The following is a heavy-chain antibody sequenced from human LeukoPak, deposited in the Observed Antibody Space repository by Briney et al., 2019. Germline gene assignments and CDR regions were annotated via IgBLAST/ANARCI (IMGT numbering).Heavy chain of an antibody. V-gene: IGHV3-21*04. CDR3: AKDSLYSSGWTLYYFDY. CDR2: ISSSSSYI. CDR1: GFTFSSYS. J-gene: IGHJ4*02. D-gene: IGHD6-19*01. Sequence: GGSLRLSCAASGFTFSSYSMNWVRQAPGKGLEWVSSISSSSSYIYYADSVKGRFTISRDNSKNTLYLQMNSLRAEDTAVYYCAKDSLYSSGWTLYYFDYWGQGTLVTVSS.